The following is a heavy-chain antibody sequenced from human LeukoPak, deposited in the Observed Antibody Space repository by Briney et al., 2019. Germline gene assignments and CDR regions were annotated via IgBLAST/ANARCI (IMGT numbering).Heavy chain of an antibody. Sequence: GGSLRLSCAASGFTFSSYWMSWVRQAPGKGLEWVANIKKDGSEKYYVDAVRGRFTISRDNAKTSLYLQMNSLRVEDTAVYYCARDLSGVTGYTYGRGIDYWGQGTLVTVSS. D-gene: IGHD5-18*01. J-gene: IGHJ4*02. V-gene: IGHV3-7*01. CDR2: IKKDGSEK. CDR1: GFTFSSYW. CDR3: ARDLSGVTGYTYGRGIDY.